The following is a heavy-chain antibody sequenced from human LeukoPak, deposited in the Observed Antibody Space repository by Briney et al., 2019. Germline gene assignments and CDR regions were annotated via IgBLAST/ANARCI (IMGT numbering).Heavy chain of an antibody. CDR3: AKDVVVAATAVWHFDY. D-gene: IGHD2-15*01. J-gene: IGHJ4*02. Sequence: PGGSLRLYCAASGFTFSSYAMSWVRQAPGKGLEWVSAISGSGGSTYYADSVKGRFTISRDNSKNTLYLQMNSLRAEDTAVYYCAKDVVVAATAVWHFDYWGQGTLVTVSS. CDR2: ISGSGGST. CDR1: GFTFSSYA. V-gene: IGHV3-23*01.